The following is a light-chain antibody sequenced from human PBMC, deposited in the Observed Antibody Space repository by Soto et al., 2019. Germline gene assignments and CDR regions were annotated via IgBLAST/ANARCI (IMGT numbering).Light chain of an antibody. Sequence: EIVLTQSPGTLSLSPGEGATLFCRASQSVSTSYLAWYQQKPGQAPRLLSYGASSRATAIPGRFSGSGSGTDFTLIISSLEPEDLAVYYCQQYGSSPITFGQGTRLEIK. J-gene: IGKJ5*01. CDR1: QSVSTSY. V-gene: IGKV3-20*01. CDR3: QQYGSSPIT. CDR2: GAS.